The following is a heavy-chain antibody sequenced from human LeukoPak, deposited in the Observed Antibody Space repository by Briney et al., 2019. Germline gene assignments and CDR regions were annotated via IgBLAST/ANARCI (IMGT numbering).Heavy chain of an antibody. CDR1: GFTFSSYA. Sequence: GGSLRLSCAASGFTFSSYAMHWVRQAPGKGLEWVAVISYDGSNKYYADSVKGRFTISRDNSKNTLYLQMNSLRAEDTAVYYCARDDCAPKRDCTNGVGGGWGQGTLVTVSS. D-gene: IGHD2-8*01. J-gene: IGHJ4*02. CDR2: ISYDGSNK. CDR3: ARDDCAPKRDCTNGVGGG. V-gene: IGHV3-30-3*01.